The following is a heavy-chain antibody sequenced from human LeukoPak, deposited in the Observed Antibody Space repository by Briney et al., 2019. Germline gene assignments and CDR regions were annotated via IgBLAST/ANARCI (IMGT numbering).Heavy chain of an antibody. CDR3: ARPRGDKVYFDY. V-gene: IGHV4-59*08. J-gene: IGHJ4*02. CDR2: IYYSGST. D-gene: IGHD3-10*01. Sequence: SETLSLTCIVSGGSISSYYWSWIRQPPGKGLEWIGYIYYSGSTNYNPSLKSRVTISVDTSKNQFSLKLSSVTAADTAVYYCARPRGDKVYFDYWGQGTLVTVSS. CDR1: GGSISSYY.